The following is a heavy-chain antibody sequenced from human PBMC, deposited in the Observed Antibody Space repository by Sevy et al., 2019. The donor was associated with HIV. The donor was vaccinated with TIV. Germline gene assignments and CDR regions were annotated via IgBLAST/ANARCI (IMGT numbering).Heavy chain of an antibody. CDR3: ARGNSGSFDY. Sequence: GGSLRLSCAASGFSFSSHWMHWVRQAPGKGLEWVANIKQDESKKYYVASVKGRFTISRDNAKNSVYLQMNSLRPEDTAIYYCARGNSGSFDYWGQGTLVTVSS. V-gene: IGHV3-7*03. CDR2: IKQDESKK. CDR1: GFSFSSHW. J-gene: IGHJ4*02. D-gene: IGHD3-22*01.